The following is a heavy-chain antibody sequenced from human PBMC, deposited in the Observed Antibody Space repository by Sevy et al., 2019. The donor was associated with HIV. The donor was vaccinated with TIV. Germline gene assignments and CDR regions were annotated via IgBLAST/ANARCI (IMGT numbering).Heavy chain of an antibody. V-gene: IGHV1-2*02. CDR3: ATSRPDYDFWSGYSAYYFDY. CDR1: GYTFTGYY. J-gene: IGHJ4*02. Sequence: ASVKVSCKASGYTFTGYYMHWVRQAPGQGLEWMGWINPNSGGTNYAQKFQGRVTMTRDTSISTAYMELRRLRSDDTAVYYCATSRPDYDFWSGYSAYYFDYWGQGTLVTVSS. CDR2: INPNSGGT. D-gene: IGHD3-3*01.